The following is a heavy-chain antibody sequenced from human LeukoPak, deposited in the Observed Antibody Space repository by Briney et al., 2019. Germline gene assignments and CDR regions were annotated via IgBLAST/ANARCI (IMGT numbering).Heavy chain of an antibody. D-gene: IGHD6-13*01. CDR3: AKRSIAATNTYYFDY. CDR1: GYSFTSYW. J-gene: IGHJ4*02. Sequence: GESLKISCKGSGYSFTSYWIAWVRQMPGKGLEWMGIIYPGDSDTRYSPSFQGQVTISADKSISTAYLQWSSLKASDTAMYYCAKRSIAATNTYYFDYWGQGTPVTVSS. CDR2: IYPGDSDT. V-gene: IGHV5-51*01.